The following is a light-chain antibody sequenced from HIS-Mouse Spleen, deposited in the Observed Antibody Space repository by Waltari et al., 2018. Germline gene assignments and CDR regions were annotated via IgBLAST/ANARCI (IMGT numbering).Light chain of an antibody. CDR1: ALPKKY. J-gene: IGLJ2*01. Sequence: SYELTQPPSVSVSPGQTARITCSGDALPKKYAYWYQQKSGQAPELGIYEDRKRPSWSPGRVSGYSSGTMATWTISGAQVEDEADYYCYSTDSSGNHRVFGGGTKLTVL. V-gene: IGLV3-10*01. CDR2: EDR. CDR3: YSTDSSGNHRV.